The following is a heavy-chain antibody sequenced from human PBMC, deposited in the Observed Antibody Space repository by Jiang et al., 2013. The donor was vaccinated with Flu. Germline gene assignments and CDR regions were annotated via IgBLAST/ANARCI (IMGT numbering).Heavy chain of an antibody. V-gene: IGHV3-30*18. Sequence: QLLESGGGVVQPGRSLRLSCAASGFTFSSYGMHWVRQAPGKGLEWVAVISYDGSNKYYADSVKGRFTISRDNSKNTLYLQMNSLRAEDTAVYYCAKGKGYTTRPYGMDVWGQGTTATVSS. CDR3: AKGKGYTTRPYGMDV. CDR1: GFTFSSYG. J-gene: IGHJ6*02. CDR2: ISYDGSNK. D-gene: IGHD6-13*01.